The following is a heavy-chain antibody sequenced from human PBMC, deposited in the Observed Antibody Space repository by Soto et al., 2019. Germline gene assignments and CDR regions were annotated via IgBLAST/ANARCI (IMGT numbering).Heavy chain of an antibody. V-gene: IGHV1-69*01. J-gene: IGHJ3*02. D-gene: IGHD4-17*01. CDR3: ASNYGEIDVFDI. CDR1: GGPFNNHS. CDR2: VIPTLATA. Sequence: QVQLVQSGAEVKKPGSSVKVSCKTSGGPFNNHSINWVRQAPGQGVEWVGLVIPTLATADYAQKFQGRVTMTADEGTNTSYMVLSSLRSDDTGVYYCASNYGEIDVFDIWGQGTLVTVSS.